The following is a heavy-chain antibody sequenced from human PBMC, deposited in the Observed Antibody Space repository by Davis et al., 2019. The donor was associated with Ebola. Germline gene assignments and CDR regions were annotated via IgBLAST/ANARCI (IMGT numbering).Heavy chain of an antibody. J-gene: IGHJ6*03. CDR1: GFTFSSYG. Sequence: GESLKISCAASGFTFSSYGIHWVRQAPGKGLEWVAVISYDGSNKYYADSVKGRFTISRDNSKNTLYLQMNSLRAEDTAVYYCAKALGRVVLRFLEALYYMDVWGKGTTVTVSS. D-gene: IGHD3-3*01. CDR3: AKALGRVVLRFLEALYYMDV. V-gene: IGHV3-30*18. CDR2: ISYDGSNK.